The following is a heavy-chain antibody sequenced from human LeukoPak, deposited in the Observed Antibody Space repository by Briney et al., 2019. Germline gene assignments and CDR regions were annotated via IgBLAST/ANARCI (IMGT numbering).Heavy chain of an antibody. D-gene: IGHD2-2*02. J-gene: IGHJ6*02. CDR2: ITGSGGST. V-gene: IGHV3-23*01. Sequence: PGRSLRLSCAASGFTFGSYGIYWVRQAPGKGLEWVSAITGSGGSTYYADSVKGRFTISRDNSRNTLYLQMNSLRAEDTAVYYCAKSLRYCSGTGCYTYYYYGMDVWGQGTTVTVSS. CDR1: GFTFGSYG. CDR3: AKSLRYCSGTGCYTYYYYGMDV.